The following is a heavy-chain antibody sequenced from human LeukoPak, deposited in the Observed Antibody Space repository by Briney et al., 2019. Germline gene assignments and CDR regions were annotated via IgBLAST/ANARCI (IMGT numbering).Heavy chain of an antibody. CDR3: ARGTYYYGSGSYNDY. V-gene: IGHV4-39*07. D-gene: IGHD3-10*01. CDR2: INHSGST. CDR1: GGSISSGSYY. J-gene: IGHJ4*02. Sequence: SQTLSLTCTVSGGSISSGSYYWSWIRQPPGKGLEWIGEINHSGSTNYNPSLKSRVTISVDTSKNQFSLKLSSVTAADTAVYYCARGTYYYGSGSYNDYWGQGTLVTVSS.